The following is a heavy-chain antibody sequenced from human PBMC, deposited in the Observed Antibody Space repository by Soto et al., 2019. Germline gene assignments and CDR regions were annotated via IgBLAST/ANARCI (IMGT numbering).Heavy chain of an antibody. CDR1: GGSVSSGVFS. CDR2: ISHGGSP. V-gene: IGHV4-30-2*01. CDR3: ARGHYYYAMDV. J-gene: IGHJ6*02. Sequence: TLSLTCAVSGGSVSSGVFSWNWIRQPPGQGLEWIGYISHGGSPHYTPSLRSRVSISVDRSTNVISLNLTSMPPADTAVYFCARGHYYYAMDVWGQGTTVTVSS.